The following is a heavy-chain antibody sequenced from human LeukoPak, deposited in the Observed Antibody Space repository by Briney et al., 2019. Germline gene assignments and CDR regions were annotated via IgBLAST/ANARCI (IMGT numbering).Heavy chain of an antibody. Sequence: PGGSLRLSCAASGFTFSFSSYGMHWLPQAPGKGLDWVAVISYDGSNKYYADSVKGRFTISRDNSKNTLYLQMNSLRAEDTALYYCAKDGLGAIVVGGTTLDYWGQGTLVTVSS. V-gene: IGHV3-30*18. CDR3: AKDGLGAIVVGGTTLDY. D-gene: IGHD2-15*01. J-gene: IGHJ4*02. CDR2: ISYDGSNK. CDR1: GFTFSFSSYG.